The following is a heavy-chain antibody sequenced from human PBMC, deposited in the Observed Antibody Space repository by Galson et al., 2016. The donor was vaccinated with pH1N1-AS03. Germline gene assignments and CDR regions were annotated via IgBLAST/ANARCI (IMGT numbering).Heavy chain of an antibody. J-gene: IGHJ4*02. D-gene: IGHD3-10*02. CDR2: ISYDESKK. CDR3: ARSQSFYVDYFDN. CDR1: GFTFRSYG. Sequence: SLRLSCAASGFTFRSYGMHWVSQTPGKGLQWVAVISYDESKKLYADSVRGRSTISRDNSKNTLYLQMNSLRPEDTAVYFCARSQSFYVDYFDNWGQGTLVTVSS. V-gene: IGHV3-30*03.